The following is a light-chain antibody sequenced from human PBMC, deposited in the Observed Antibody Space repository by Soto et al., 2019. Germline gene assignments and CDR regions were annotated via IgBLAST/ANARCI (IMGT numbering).Light chain of an antibody. J-gene: IGKJ5*01. V-gene: IGKV1-33*01. Sequence: DIQMTQSPSSLSASIGDRVTNTCQASQNITNNLSWYQQKPGKAPNLLIYHASKLAKGVTSRFSGSGSGTDFSFIITSLQREDLATYYCQQYYGLPPLTFGQGTRLEIK. CDR1: QNITNN. CDR3: QQYYGLPPLT. CDR2: HAS.